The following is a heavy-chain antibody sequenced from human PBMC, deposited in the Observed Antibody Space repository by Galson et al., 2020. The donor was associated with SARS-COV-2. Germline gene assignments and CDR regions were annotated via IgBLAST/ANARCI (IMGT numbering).Heavy chain of an antibody. J-gene: IGHJ3*02. CDR3: ARDRGFIYSDWIGHDWVDACEI. CDR2: INPKSGDT. Sequence: ASVQVSCKASGYSFTDHYIHWVRQAPGQGLEWMGWINPKSGDTDYVQKFQGRVTMTRATSIRTAYMELSTLRSDESAVYYCARDRGFIYSDWIGHDWVDACEICGQGTMVTVSS. D-gene: IGHD3-10*01. CDR1: GYSFTDHY. V-gene: IGHV1-2*02.